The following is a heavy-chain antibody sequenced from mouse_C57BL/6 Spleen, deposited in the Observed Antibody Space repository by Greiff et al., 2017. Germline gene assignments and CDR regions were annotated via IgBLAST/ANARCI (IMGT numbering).Heavy chain of an antibody. Sequence: QVQLQQPGAELVRPGSSVKLSCKASGYTFASYWMHWVKQMPIQGLERIGNIDPSDSETHYNQKFKDKATLTVDKSSSTAYMQLSSLTSEDSAVYYCAREGVTTDYWGQGTTLTVSS. D-gene: IGHD2-3*01. V-gene: IGHV1-52*01. J-gene: IGHJ2*01. CDR2: IDPSDSET. CDR3: AREGVTTDY. CDR1: GYTFASYW.